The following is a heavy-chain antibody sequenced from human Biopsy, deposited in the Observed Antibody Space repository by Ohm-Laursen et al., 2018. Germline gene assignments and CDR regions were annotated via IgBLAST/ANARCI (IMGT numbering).Heavy chain of an antibody. V-gene: IGHV3-11*01. D-gene: IGHD1-1*01. CDR1: GFTFTDYD. Sequence: SLRLSCTASGFTFTDYDISWVRHVPGQGLAWLALISPSSTTIYYADSVRGRFFISRDDAKNSVSLEMSSLRADDTALYFCARNVRLEMTDHSGVTTYSRYFAMDAWGRGTTVTVSS. CDR2: ISPSSTTI. J-gene: IGHJ6*02. CDR3: ARNVRLEMTDHSGVTTYSRYFAMDA.